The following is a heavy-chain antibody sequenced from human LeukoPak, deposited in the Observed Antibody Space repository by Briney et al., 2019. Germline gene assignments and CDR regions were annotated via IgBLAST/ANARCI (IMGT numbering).Heavy chain of an antibody. J-gene: IGHJ6*03. CDR3: ARAANYYGSGSYWYYYYMDV. Sequence: GGSLRLSCAASGFTFSDYYMCWIRQAPGKGLEWVSYISSSGSTIYYADSVKGRFTISRDNAKNSLYLQMNSLRAEDTAVYYCARAANYYGSGSYWYYYYMDVWGKGTTVTVSS. V-gene: IGHV3-11*04. CDR2: ISSSGSTI. D-gene: IGHD3-10*01. CDR1: GFTFSDYY.